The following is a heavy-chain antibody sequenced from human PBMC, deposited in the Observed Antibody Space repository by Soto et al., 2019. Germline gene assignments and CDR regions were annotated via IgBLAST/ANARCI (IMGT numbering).Heavy chain of an antibody. V-gene: IGHV3-48*02. CDR1: GFTFSSYS. J-gene: IGHJ4*02. Sequence: EVQLVESGGGLVQPGGSLRLSCAASGFTFSSYSMNWVRQAPGKGLEWVSYISSSSSTIYYADSVKGRFTISRDNAKNSLYLQMNSLRDEDTAVYYCARDPLYSSGWYWRGIDYWGQGTLVTVSS. CDR2: ISSSSSTI. CDR3: ARDPLYSSGWYWRGIDY. D-gene: IGHD6-19*01.